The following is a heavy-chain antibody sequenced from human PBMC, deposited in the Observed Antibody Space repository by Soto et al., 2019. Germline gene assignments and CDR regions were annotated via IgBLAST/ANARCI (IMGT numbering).Heavy chain of an antibody. Sequence: SETLSLTCAVYGGSFSGYYWSWIRQPPGKGLEWIGEINHSGTTKYNPSLESRINLSVDTSKKQFSLKMFSVTAADTAIYYCARGWRFDPWGQGTQVTVSS. J-gene: IGHJ5*02. D-gene: IGHD1-1*01. CDR3: ARGWRFDP. CDR2: INHSGTT. CDR1: GGSFSGYY. V-gene: IGHV4-34*01.